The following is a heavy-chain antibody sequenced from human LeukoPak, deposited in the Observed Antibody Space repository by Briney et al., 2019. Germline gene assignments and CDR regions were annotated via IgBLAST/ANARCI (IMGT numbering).Heavy chain of an antibody. V-gene: IGHV4-38-2*02. CDR3: SRESAGTTISH. Sequence: SETLSLTCTVSGYSISSGYYWGWIRQPPGKGLEWIGSIYHSGRTFYNPSLKSRVTISADTSKNQFSLKLNSVTAADTAVYYCSRESAGTTISHWGQGTLVTVSS. CDR2: IYHSGRT. J-gene: IGHJ4*02. D-gene: IGHD1-1*01. CDR1: GYSISSGYY.